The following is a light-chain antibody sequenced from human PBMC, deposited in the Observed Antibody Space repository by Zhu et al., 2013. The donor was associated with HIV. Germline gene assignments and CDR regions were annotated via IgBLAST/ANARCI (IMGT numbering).Light chain of an antibody. CDR3: QHYGNSPLYT. CDR2: GAS. Sequence: EILLTQSPGTLSLSPGERATLSCRASQSVSSSYLAWYQHKPGQAPRLLIYGASSRATGIPDRFSGSGSGTDFTLTISGLQSEDFAVYYCQHYGNSPLYTFGQGAKLEI. V-gene: IGKV3-20*01. J-gene: IGKJ2*01. CDR1: QSVSSSY.